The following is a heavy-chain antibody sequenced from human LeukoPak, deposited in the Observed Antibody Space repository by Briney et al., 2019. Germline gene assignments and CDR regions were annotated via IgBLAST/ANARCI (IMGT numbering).Heavy chain of an antibody. CDR3: ARVSRISSSWYWGTDNWFDP. V-gene: IGHV3-48*01. CDR2: ISSSSSTI. D-gene: IGHD6-13*01. J-gene: IGHJ5*02. Sequence: PEGSLRLSCAASGFTFSSYSMNWVRQAPGKGLEWVSYISSSSSTIYYADSVKGRFTISRDNAKNSLYLQMNSLRAEDTAVYYCARVSRISSSWYWGTDNWFDPWGQGTLVTVSS. CDR1: GFTFSSYS.